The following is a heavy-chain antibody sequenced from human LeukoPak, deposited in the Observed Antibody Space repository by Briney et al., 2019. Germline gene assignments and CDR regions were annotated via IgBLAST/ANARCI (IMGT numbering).Heavy chain of an antibody. Sequence: ASVKVSCKVSGYTFTDYYMHWVQQAPGKGLEWMGLVDPEDDETLYAEKFQGRVTITADTSSDTAYMELSSLRSEDTAVYYCATVSGSWSYYNHFDYWGQGTLVTVSS. CDR3: ATVSGSWSYYNHFDY. V-gene: IGHV1-69-2*01. J-gene: IGHJ4*02. D-gene: IGHD3-10*01. CDR1: GYTFTDYY. CDR2: VDPEDDET.